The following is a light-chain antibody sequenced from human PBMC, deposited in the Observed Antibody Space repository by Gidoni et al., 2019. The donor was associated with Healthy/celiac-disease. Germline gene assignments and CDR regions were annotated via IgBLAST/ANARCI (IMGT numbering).Light chain of an antibody. J-gene: IGLJ2*01. V-gene: IGLV2-11*01. CDR3: CSYAGSYTHVV. Sequence: QSALTQPRSVSGSPGPSVTISCTGTSSDVGGYNYFSWYQQHPGKAPKLMIYDVSKRPSGVPDRFSGSKSGNTASLTISGLQAEDEADYYCCSYAGSYTHVVFGGGTKLTV. CDR1: SSDVGGYNY. CDR2: DVS.